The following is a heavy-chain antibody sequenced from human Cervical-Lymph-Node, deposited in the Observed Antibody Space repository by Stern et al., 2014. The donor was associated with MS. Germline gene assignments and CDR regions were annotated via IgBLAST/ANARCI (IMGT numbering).Heavy chain of an antibody. V-gene: IGHV4-61*08. CDR2: IYYSGST. Sequence: VQLEESGPGLVKPSETLSLTCTVSGGSVSSDAYYWSWIRQPPGKGLEWIGYIYYSGSTSYNPSLKSRVTMSVDAPKNQFSLRLSSVTAADTAMYYCARQVRDWGQGTLVTVSS. CDR3: ARQVRD. J-gene: IGHJ4*02. CDR1: GGSVSSDAYY.